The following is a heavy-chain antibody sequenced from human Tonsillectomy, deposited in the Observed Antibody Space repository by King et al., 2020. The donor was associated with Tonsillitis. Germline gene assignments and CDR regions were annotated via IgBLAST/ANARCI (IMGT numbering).Heavy chain of an antibody. J-gene: IGHJ6*02. D-gene: IGHD2-21*01. Sequence: VQLVESGGGLVQPGRSLRLSCAASRFTFDDYAMHWVRQAPGKGLEWVSGISWNSGSIGYADSVKGRFTISRDNAKNSLYLQMNSLRAVDTAVYYCAKDISIAPRWGMDVWGQGTTVTVSS. CDR3: AKDISIAPRWGMDV. V-gene: IGHV3-9*01. CDR2: ISWNSGSI. CDR1: RFTFDDYA.